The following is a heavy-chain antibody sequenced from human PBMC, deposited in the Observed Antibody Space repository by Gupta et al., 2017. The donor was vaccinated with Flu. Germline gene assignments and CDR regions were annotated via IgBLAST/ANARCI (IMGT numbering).Heavy chain of an antibody. CDR3: ARGDDYGDSSPSRPDH. V-gene: IGHV4-34*01. CDR2: INHSGNT. CDR1: GGSFTGYY. J-gene: IGHJ4*02. D-gene: IGHD4-17*01. Sequence: PSETLSLTCAVYGGSFTGYYWSWIRQSPGKGLEWIGEINHSGNTNYNPSLKSRVTISVDTSKNQFSLKLISVTAADTAAYYCARGDDYGDSSPSRPDHWGRGTLVTVSS.